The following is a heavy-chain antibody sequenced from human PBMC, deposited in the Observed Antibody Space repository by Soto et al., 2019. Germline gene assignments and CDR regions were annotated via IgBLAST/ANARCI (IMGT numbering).Heavy chain of an antibody. CDR2: ISAYNGHT. Sequence: QVQLVQSGAEVKKPGASVKVSCKASGYTFTSYRISWVRQAPGQGLEWMGWISAYNGHTNYAQKLQGRVTMTTDTSCSTAYMELRSLRSTDTAVYGWAGVNLEGQFFDPFDSWGQGTLVTASS. D-gene: IGHD3-9*01. CDR1: GYTFTSYR. V-gene: IGHV1-18*01. J-gene: IGHJ4*02. CDR3: AGVNLEGQFFDPFDS.